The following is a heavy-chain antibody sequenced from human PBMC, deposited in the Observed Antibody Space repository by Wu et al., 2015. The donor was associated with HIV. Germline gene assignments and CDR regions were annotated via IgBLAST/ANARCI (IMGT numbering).Heavy chain of an antibody. V-gene: IGHV1-2*02. CDR2: INTNSGGT. J-gene: IGHJ4*02. Sequence: QVQLVQSGAEMKKPGASVKVSCKASGYIFTGYFMHWVRQAPGQGLEWMGWINTNSGGTNYAQKFQGRVTVTRDTSINTAYMELNSLRSDDTAVYYCAKDIKWGSYLGIDLDSWGQGTLVTVSP. CDR1: GYIFTGYF. D-gene: IGHD1-26*01. CDR3: AKDIKWGSYLGIDLDS.